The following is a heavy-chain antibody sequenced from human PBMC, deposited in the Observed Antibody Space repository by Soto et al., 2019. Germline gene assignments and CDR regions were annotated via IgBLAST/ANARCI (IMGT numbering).Heavy chain of an antibody. D-gene: IGHD4-17*01. CDR3: AKVSYGDYPNWFDP. CDR2: IPYDGSNK. CDR1: GFTFSSDG. Sequence: GGSLRLSCAASGFTFSSDGMHWVRQAPGKGLEWVAVIPYDGSNKYYADSVKGRFTISRDNSKNTLYLQMNSLRAEDTAVYYCAKVSYGDYPNWFDPWGQGTLVTVSS. V-gene: IGHV3-30*18. J-gene: IGHJ5*02.